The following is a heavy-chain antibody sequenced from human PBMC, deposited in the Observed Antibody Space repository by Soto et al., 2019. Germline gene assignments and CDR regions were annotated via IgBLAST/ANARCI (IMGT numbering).Heavy chain of an antibody. V-gene: IGHV3-30-3*01. Sequence: QVQLVESGGGVVQPGRSLRLSCAASGFTFSSYAMHWVRQAPGKGLEWVAVISYDGSNKYYADSVKGRFTISRDNSNNTLYLQMNSLRAEDTAVYYCARVRSAAAGTGYFDLWGRGTLVTVSS. CDR1: GFTFSSYA. CDR3: ARVRSAAAGTGYFDL. J-gene: IGHJ2*01. D-gene: IGHD6-13*01. CDR2: ISYDGSNK.